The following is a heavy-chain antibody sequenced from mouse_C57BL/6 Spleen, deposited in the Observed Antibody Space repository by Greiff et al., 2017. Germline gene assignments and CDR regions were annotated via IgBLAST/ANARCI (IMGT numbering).Heavy chain of an antibody. CDR1: GYTFTSYW. D-gene: IGHD2-1*01. CDR3: ARSAYGNPYWYFDV. CDR2: IDPSDSYT. V-gene: IGHV1-50*01. Sequence: VQLQQPGAELVKPGASVKLSCKASGYTFTSYWMQWVKQRPGQGLEWIGEIDPSDSYTNYNQKFKGKATLTVDTSSSTAYMQLSSLTSEDSAVYDCARSAYGNPYWYFDVWGTGTTVTVSS. J-gene: IGHJ1*03.